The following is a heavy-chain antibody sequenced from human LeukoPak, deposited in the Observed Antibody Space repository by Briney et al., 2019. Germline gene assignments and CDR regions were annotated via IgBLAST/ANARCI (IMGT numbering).Heavy chain of an antibody. CDR2: IYYSGST. CDR1: GGSISSSSYY. Sequence: PSETLSPTCTVSGGSISSSSYYWGWIRQPPGKGLEWIGSIYYSGSTYYNPSLKSRVTISVDTSKNQFSLKLSSVTAADTAVYYCARHKWELRTDWFDPWGQGTLVTVSS. CDR3: ARHKWELRTDWFDP. V-gene: IGHV4-39*01. D-gene: IGHD1-26*01. J-gene: IGHJ5*02.